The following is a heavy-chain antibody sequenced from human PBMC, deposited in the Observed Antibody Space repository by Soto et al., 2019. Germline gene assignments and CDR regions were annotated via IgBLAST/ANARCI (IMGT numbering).Heavy chain of an antibody. D-gene: IGHD3-9*01. J-gene: IGHJ4*02. Sequence: ASVKVSCKASGYTFTSYAMHWVRHAPGQRLEWMGWINAGNGNTKYSQKFQGRVTITRDTSASTAYMELSSLRSEDTAVYYCARDGKTGYIDYWGQGTLVTVAS. CDR1: GYTFTSYA. CDR3: ARDGKTGYIDY. V-gene: IGHV1-3*01. CDR2: INAGNGNT.